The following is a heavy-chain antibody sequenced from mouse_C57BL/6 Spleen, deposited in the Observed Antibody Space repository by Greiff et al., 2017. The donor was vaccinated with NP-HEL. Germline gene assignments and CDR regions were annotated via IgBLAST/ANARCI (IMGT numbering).Heavy chain of an antibody. D-gene: IGHD2-3*01. J-gene: IGHJ4*01. CDR1: GYTFTDYN. CDR3: AIWRIYGGYYDLAMDY. V-gene: IGHV1-18*01. Sequence: VQLKQSGPELVKPGASVKIPCKASGYTFTDYNMDWVKQSHGKSLEWIGDINPNNGGTIYNQKFKGKATLTVDKSSSTAYMELRSLTSEDTAVYYCAIWRIYGGYYDLAMDYWGQGTSVTVSS. CDR2: INPNNGGT.